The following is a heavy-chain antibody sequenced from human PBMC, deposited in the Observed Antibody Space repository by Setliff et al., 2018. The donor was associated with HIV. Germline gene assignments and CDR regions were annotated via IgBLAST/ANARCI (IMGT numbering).Heavy chain of an antibody. CDR3: ARDRSAFADGYYYYMDV. V-gene: IGHV3-53*05. Sequence: LRLSCAASGFTVSSHYMSWVRQAPGKGLEWVSTIYSDGSTYHADSVKGRFTISRDNVKHSLYLQMNSLRPEDTAFYFCARDRSAFADGYYYYMDVWGKGTTVTVSS. CDR2: IYSDGST. D-gene: IGHD3-3*01. J-gene: IGHJ6*03. CDR1: GFTVSSHY.